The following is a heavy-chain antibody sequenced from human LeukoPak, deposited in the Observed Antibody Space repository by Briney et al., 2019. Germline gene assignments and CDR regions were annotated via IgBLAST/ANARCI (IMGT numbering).Heavy chain of an antibody. V-gene: IGHV1-46*01. CDR1: GYTFTNYY. J-gene: IGHJ4*02. CDR3: ARGRVGTTGYYFDY. D-gene: IGHD1-26*01. CDR2: INPSGGSA. Sequence: ASVKVSCKASGYTFTNYYMHWVRQAPGQGLEWMGIINPSGGSASYAQKSQDRVTMTRDTSTSTVYMELSSLRSEDTAVYYCARGRVGTTGYYFDYWGQGTLVTVSS.